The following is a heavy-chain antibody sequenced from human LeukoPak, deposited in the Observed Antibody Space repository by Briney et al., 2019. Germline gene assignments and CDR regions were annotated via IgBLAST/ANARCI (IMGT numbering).Heavy chain of an antibody. CDR2: IYTSGST. CDR1: GGSISSGSYY. V-gene: IGHV4-61*02. D-gene: IGHD3-10*01. CDR3: ARGQFIYGTYNWFDP. Sequence: KPSETLSLTCTVSGGSISSGSYYWSWIRQPAGKGLEWIGRIYTSGSTNYNPSLKSRVTISVDTSKNQVSLKLSSVTAADTAAYYCARGQFIYGTYNWFDPWGQGTLVTVSS. J-gene: IGHJ5*02.